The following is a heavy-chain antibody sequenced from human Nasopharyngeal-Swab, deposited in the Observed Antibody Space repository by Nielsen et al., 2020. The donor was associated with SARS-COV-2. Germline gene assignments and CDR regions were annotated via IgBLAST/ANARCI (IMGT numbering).Heavy chain of an antibody. Sequence: WIRQPPGKGLEWVSYISSSSSTIYYADSVKGRFTISRDNAENSLYLQMNSLRAEDTAVYYCARALHIYYYDSSGYFGDAFDIWGQGTMVTVSS. J-gene: IGHJ3*02. V-gene: IGHV3-48*01. D-gene: IGHD3-22*01. CDR2: ISSSSSTI. CDR3: ARALHIYYYDSSGYFGDAFDI.